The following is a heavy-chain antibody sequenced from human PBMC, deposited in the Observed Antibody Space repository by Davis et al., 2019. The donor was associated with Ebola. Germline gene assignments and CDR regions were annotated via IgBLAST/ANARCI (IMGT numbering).Heavy chain of an antibody. V-gene: IGHV1-8*02. Sequence: ASVKVSCKASGGTFSSYAINWVRQATGQGLEWMGWMNPNSGNTGYAQKFQGRVTMTRNTSISTAYMELSSLRSEDTAVYYCARGHGSGWFNWYFYLWGRGTLVTVSS. J-gene: IGHJ2*01. CDR3: ARGHGSGWFNWYFYL. D-gene: IGHD6-19*01. CDR1: GGTFSSYA. CDR2: MNPNSGNT.